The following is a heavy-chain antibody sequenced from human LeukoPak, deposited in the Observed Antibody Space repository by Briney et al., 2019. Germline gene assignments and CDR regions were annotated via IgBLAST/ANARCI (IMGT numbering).Heavy chain of an antibody. CDR3: ASTGGSYYNWDY. D-gene: IGHD1-26*01. Sequence: ASVKVSCKASGGTFSSYAISWVRQAPGQGLEWMGGIIPIFGTANYAQKFQGRVTITADESTSTAYMELSSLRSEDTAVYYCASTGGSYYNWDYWGQGTLVTVSS. V-gene: IGHV1-69*13. CDR1: GGTFSSYA. CDR2: IIPIFGTA. J-gene: IGHJ4*02.